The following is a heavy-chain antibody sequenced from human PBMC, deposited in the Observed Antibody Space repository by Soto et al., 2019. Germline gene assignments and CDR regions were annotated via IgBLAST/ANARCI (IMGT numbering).Heavy chain of an antibody. V-gene: IGHV3-74*01. J-gene: IGHJ3*01. CDR3: ARGDRGAFDL. D-gene: IGHD1-26*01. Sequence: EVQLVESGGGLVRPGGSLRLSCSASGFTFSYYWMHWVRQAPGKGLVWVSRIHSDGSSTTYEDFVKGRFIISRDNAWNTVDLQMNSVRVEDTAVYYCARGDRGAFDLWGQGTVVTVSS. CDR1: GFTFSYYW. CDR2: IHSDGSST.